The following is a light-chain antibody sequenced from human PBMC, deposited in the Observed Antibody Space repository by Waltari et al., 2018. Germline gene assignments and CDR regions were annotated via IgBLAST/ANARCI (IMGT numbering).Light chain of an antibody. CDR1: QSFSPH. Sequence: DIHMTQSPSSVSASVGDRVTITCRASQSFSPHLNWYQQKPGKAPNRLIFGASTLEKGVPSRCSGTASETDFILTINKLQPEDFATYYCQQSYNMPWTFGQGTKVEV. CDR2: GAS. V-gene: IGKV1-39*01. J-gene: IGKJ1*01. CDR3: QQSYNMPWT.